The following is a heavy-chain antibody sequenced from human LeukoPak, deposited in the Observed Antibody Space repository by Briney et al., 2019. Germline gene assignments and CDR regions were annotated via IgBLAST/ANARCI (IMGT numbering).Heavy chain of an antibody. V-gene: IGHV4-59*08. J-gene: IGHJ5*02. CDR2: IYYSGST. D-gene: IGHD3-3*01. CDR1: GGSISSHY. CDR3: AGIWGVVIPRFDP. Sequence: SETLSLTCTVSGGSISSHYWSWIRQPPGKGLEWIGYIYYSGSTNYNPSLKSRVTISVDTSKNQFSLKLSSVTAADTAVYYCAGIWGVVIPRFDPWGQGTLVTVSS.